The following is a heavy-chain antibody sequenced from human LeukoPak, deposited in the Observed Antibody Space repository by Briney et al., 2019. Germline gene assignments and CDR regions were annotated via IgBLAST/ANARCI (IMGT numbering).Heavy chain of an antibody. CDR1: GFTFSNYA. J-gene: IGHJ4*02. Sequence: KSLRLSCAASGFTFSNYAMHWVRQAPGKGLEWVSLISSGGTYEYYADSVKGRFTISRDNSKNTLYLQLNSLRAEDTAVYYCARDSTYYYDSGSSGPHYFDNWGQGTLVTVSS. CDR2: ISSGGTYE. D-gene: IGHD3-10*01. V-gene: IGHV3-30*01. CDR3: ARDSTYYYDSGSSGPHYFDN.